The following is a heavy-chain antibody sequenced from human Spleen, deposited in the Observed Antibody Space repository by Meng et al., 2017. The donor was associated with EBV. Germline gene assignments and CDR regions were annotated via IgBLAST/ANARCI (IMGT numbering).Heavy chain of an antibody. CDR2: VHYPRST. CDR1: GASISSFSY. CDR3: ARPFPSWQSPRLDPFGA. J-gene: IGHJ5*02. D-gene: IGHD6-19*01. V-gene: IGHV4-39*01. Sequence: PRDADAGHDQSSETLPLTCTLAGASISSFSYWGWFRHPPGRGLELIGSVHYPRSTSSSPSLKSRVTVSVDTSKNQFSLRLTSVTAADTAVYYCARPFPSWQSPRLDPFGAWGQGTLVTVSS.